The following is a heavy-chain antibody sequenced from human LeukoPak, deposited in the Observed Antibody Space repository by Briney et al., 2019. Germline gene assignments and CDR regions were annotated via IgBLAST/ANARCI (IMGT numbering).Heavy chain of an antibody. J-gene: IGHJ4*02. CDR3: ARVLGTAMVTAYFDY. CDR1: GGSISSYY. CDR2: IYYSGST. D-gene: IGHD5-18*01. V-gene: IGHV4-59*01. Sequence: PSETLSLTCTVSGGSISSYYWSWIRQPPGKGLEWIGYIYYSGSTNYNPSLKSRVTISVDTSKNQFSLKLSSVTAADTAVYYCARVLGTAMVTAYFDYWGQGTLVTVSS.